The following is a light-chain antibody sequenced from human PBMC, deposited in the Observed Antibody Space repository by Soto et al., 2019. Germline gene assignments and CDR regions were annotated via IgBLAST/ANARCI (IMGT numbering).Light chain of an antibody. CDR1: ESVSRN. J-gene: IGKJ1*01. V-gene: IGKV3-15*01. Sequence: MVVTQSPATLSVSPGERVALSCRASESVSRNLAWYQQKPGQAPRLLIYGASTRATGIPARFSGSGSGTDFNLTITSLQSEDFAVYYCQQYYHWPRTFGQGTKVDIK. CDR2: GAS. CDR3: QQYYHWPRT.